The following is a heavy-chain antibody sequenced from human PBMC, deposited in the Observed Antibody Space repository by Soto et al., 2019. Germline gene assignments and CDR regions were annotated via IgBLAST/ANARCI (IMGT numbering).Heavy chain of an antibody. J-gene: IGHJ2*01. D-gene: IGHD6-19*01. V-gene: IGHV1-69*12. CDR3: AQTLGLAVAGPGRFDL. CDR1: GGTLSSYA. CDR2: IIPIFGTA. Sequence: QVQLVQSGTEVKKPGSSVKVSCKASGGTLSSYAISWVRQAPGQGLEWMGGIIPIFGTANYAQKFQGRVTITADESTSTAYMELSSLRSEDTAVYYCAQTLGLAVAGPGRFDLWGRGTLVTVSS.